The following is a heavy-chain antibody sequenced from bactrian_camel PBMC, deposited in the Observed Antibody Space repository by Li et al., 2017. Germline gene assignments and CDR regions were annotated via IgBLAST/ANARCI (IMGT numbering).Heavy chain of an antibody. Sequence: VQLVESRGGLVQPGGSLRLSCAASGFTFSGYSMTWVRQAPGKGLEWVSTVNSGDGTSGYADSVKGRFTISRDNTKNTVYLQMNSLKFEDTAVYYCAATDGWLPSSLGQGTQVTVS. CDR1: GFTFSGYS. CDR2: VNSGDGTS. D-gene: IGHD1*01. V-gene: IGHV3S40*01. J-gene: IGHJ4*01.